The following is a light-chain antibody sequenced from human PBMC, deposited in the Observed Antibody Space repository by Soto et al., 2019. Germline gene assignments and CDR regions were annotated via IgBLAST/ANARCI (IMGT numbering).Light chain of an antibody. CDR1: SSDVGGYNY. CDR2: DVS. J-gene: IGLJ2*01. V-gene: IGLV2-14*01. CDR3: SSYTSSSTYVV. Sequence: QSVLTQPASVSGSPGQSFTISCTGISSDVGGYNYVSWYQQHPGKAPKLMIYDVSNRPSGVSNRFSGSKSGNTASLTISGLQAEDEADYYCSSYTSSSTYVVFGGGTKLTVL.